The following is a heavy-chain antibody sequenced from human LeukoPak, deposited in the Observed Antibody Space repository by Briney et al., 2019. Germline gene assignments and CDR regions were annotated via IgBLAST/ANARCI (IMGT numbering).Heavy chain of an antibody. D-gene: IGHD3-10*01. Sequence: ASVKVSCKASGYTFTGYYMHWVRQAPGQGLEWMGWINPNSGGTNYAQKFQGRVTMTRDTSISTAYMELSRLRSDDTAVYYCARKRITMVRGVIVSSWFDPWGQGTLVTVSS. V-gene: IGHV1-2*02. CDR3: ARKRITMVRGVIVSSWFDP. CDR1: GYTFTGYY. CDR2: INPNSGGT. J-gene: IGHJ5*02.